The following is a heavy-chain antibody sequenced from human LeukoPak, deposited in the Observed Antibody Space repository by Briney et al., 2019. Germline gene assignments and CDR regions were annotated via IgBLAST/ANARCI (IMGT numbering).Heavy chain of an antibody. Sequence: ASVKVSCKASGYTFTGYYMHWVRQAPGQGLEWMGRINPNSGGTNYAQKFQGRVTMTRDTSISTAYMELSRLRSDDTAVYYCARDKGGLIVPAAIDYWGQGTLVTVSS. D-gene: IGHD2-2*02. V-gene: IGHV1-2*06. CDR1: GYTFTGYY. CDR3: ARDKGGLIVPAAIDY. J-gene: IGHJ4*02. CDR2: INPNSGGT.